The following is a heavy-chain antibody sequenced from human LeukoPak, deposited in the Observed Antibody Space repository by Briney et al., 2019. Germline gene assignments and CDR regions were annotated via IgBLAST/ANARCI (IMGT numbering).Heavy chain of an antibody. D-gene: IGHD1-26*01. CDR2: ISGSGGST. V-gene: IGHV3-23*01. CDR1: GFTFSSYS. J-gene: IGHJ3*02. Sequence: SGGSLRLSCAASGFTFSSYSMSWVRQAPGKGLEWVSAISGSGGSTYYADSVKGRFTISRDNSENTLYLQMNSLRAEDTAVYYCAKEGDSGSYSAFDIWGQGTMVTVPS. CDR3: AKEGDSGSYSAFDI.